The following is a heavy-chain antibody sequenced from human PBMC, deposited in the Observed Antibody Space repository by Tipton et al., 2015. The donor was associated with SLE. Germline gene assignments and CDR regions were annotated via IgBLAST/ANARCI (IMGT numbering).Heavy chain of an antibody. CDR1: GFTFSSYS. D-gene: IGHD6-13*01. J-gene: IGHJ6*03. V-gene: IGHV3-21*01. CDR2: ISSSSSYI. Sequence: SLRLSCAASGFTFSSYSMNWVRQAPGKGLEWVSSISSSSSYIYYADSVKGRFTISRDNAKNSLYLQMNSLRAEDTAVYYCARDPGGRSSWYGYYYYMDVWGKATKVTVPS. CDR3: ARDPGGRSSWYGYYYYMDV.